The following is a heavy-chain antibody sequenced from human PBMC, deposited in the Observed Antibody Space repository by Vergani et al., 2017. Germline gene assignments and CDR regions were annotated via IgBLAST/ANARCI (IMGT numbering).Heavy chain of an antibody. D-gene: IGHD2-2*01. J-gene: IGHJ3*02. Sequence: QVQLVQSGAEVKKPGSSVKVSCKASGGTFSSYAISWVRQAPGQGLEWMGRIIPILGIANYAQKFQGRVTINADKSTSTAYMELSSLRSEDTAVYYCARDWYCSSTSCLNDAFDIWGQGTMVTVSS. CDR2: IIPILGIA. CDR1: GGTFSSYA. CDR3: ARDWYCSSTSCLNDAFDI. V-gene: IGHV1-69*09.